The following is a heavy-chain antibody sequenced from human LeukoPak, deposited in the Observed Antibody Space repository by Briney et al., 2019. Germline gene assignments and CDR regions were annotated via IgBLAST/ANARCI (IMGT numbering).Heavy chain of an antibody. J-gene: IGHJ3*02. D-gene: IGHD2-21*02. V-gene: IGHV4-59*12. CDR1: GGSISSYY. CDR3: ARAPPYCGGDCYAGAFDI. CDR2: IYYSGST. Sequence: MPSETLSLTCTVSGGSISSYYWSWIRQPPGKGLEWIGYIYYSGSTNYNPSLKSRVTISVDTSKNQFSLKLSSVTAADTAVYYCARAPPYCGGDCYAGAFDIWGQGTMVTVSS.